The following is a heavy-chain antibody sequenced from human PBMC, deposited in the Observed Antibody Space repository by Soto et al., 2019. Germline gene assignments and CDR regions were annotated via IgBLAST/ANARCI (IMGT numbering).Heavy chain of an antibody. Sequence: PGGSLRLSCAASGFTFSSYAMSWVRQAPGKGLEWVSVISGSGDSTYYADSVRGRFTISRDNSKNTLYLQMNSLRAEDTAVYYCAKDRDGAAAGPTKFYGMNVWSQGTTDTVSS. CDR1: GFTFSSYA. J-gene: IGHJ6*02. CDR3: AKDRDGAAAGPTKFYGMNV. V-gene: IGHV3-23*01. D-gene: IGHD6-13*01. CDR2: ISGSGDST.